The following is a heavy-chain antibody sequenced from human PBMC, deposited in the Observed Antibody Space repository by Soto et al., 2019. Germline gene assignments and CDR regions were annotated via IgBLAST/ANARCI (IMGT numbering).Heavy chain of an antibody. Sequence: EVQLVESGGGLIQPGGSLRLSCAASGFSVSVDSMIWVRQAPGKGLVWVSLFYNTGFIHYADSVKGRFTISRDNSKNTLYRQMNRLRAEDTAVYFCARHDWLDPWGQGTRVTVSS. V-gene: IGHV3-53*01. J-gene: IGHJ5*02. CDR3: ARHDWLDP. CDR1: GFSVSVDS. CDR2: FYNTGFI.